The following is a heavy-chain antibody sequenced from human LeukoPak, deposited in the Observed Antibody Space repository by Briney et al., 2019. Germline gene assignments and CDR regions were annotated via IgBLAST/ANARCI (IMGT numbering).Heavy chain of an antibody. CDR2: IYCGDSDT. V-gene: IGHV5-51*01. J-gene: IGHJ4*02. CDR1: GDTFSSDW. CDR3: ARRGPGGGPTNPFDY. D-gene: IGHD3-16*01. Sequence: GESLKISCKGFGDTFSSDWIGWVRQMPGKGLEWMGIIYCGDSDTRYSPSFQGQVTISADKSISTAYLQWSSLKASDTAMYYCARRGPGGGPTNPFDYWGQGTLVTVSS.